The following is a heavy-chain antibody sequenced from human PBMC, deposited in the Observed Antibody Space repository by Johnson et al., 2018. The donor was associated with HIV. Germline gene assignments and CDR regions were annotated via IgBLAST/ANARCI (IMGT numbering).Heavy chain of an antibody. CDR2: INWNGGST. Sequence: EVQLVESGGGVVRPGGSLRLSCAASGFTFDDYGMSWVRQPPGKGLEWVSGINWNGGSTTYADSVKGRFTISRDNAKNSLYLQMNSLRDEDTALYYCARDPNYNSVDAFDIWGQGTMVTVSS. J-gene: IGHJ3*02. V-gene: IGHV3-20*04. D-gene: IGHD3-10*01. CDR3: ARDPNYNSVDAFDI. CDR1: GFTFDDYG.